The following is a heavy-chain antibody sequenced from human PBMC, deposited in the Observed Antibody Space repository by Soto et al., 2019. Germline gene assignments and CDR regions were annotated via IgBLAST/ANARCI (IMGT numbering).Heavy chain of an antibody. V-gene: IGHV1-69*01. D-gene: IGHD2-2*01. CDR1: GGTFSNYA. CDR3: ARFVILVPAASTHYCCQMDV. CDR2: IIPIVGTG. J-gene: IGHJ6*02. Sequence: QVQLVQSGAEVRKPGSSVTVSCKASGGTFSNYAISWVRPAPGQGLEWMGGIIPIVGTGSYAQKFQGRVTITADEPTTTAYMERSSLRVEATAVYYCARFVILVPAASTHYCCQMDVWGPGTTVTVSS.